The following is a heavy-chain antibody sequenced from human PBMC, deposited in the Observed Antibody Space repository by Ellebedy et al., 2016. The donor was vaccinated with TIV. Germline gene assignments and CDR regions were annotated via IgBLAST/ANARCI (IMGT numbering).Heavy chain of an antibody. CDR2: ISYDGSNK. V-gene: IGHV3-30*04. D-gene: IGHD6-13*01. CDR3: ARAREPSSSWYESGPDY. CDR1: GFTFSSYA. Sequence: GGSLRLXXAASGFTFSSYAMHWVRQAPGKGLEWVAVISYDGSNKYYADSVKGRFTISRDNSKNTLYLQMNSLRAEDTAVYYCARAREPSSSWYESGPDYWGQGTLVTVSS. J-gene: IGHJ4*02.